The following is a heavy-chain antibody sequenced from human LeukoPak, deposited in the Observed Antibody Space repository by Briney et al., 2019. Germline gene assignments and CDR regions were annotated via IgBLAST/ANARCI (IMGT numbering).Heavy chain of an antibody. CDR2: IYYSGST. Sequence: SETLSLTCTVSGGSISSSSYYWGWIRQPPGKGLEWIGSIYYSGSTYYNPSLKSRVTISVDTSKNQFSLKPSSVTAADTAVYYCARRVWGYCSSTSCHVGAFDIWGQGTMVTVSS. CDR3: ARRVWGYCSSTSCHVGAFDI. CDR1: GGSISSSSYY. D-gene: IGHD2-2*01. V-gene: IGHV4-39*01. J-gene: IGHJ3*02.